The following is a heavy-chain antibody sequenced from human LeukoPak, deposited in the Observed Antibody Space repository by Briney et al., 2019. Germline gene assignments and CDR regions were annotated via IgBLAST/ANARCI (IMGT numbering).Heavy chain of an antibody. D-gene: IGHD6-19*01. CDR3: ASIAVAGTMQADY. CDR1: GGSISSYY. CDR2: IYYSGST. V-gene: IGHV4-59*01. J-gene: IGHJ4*02. Sequence: PSETLSLTCTVSGGSISSYYWSWIRQPPGKGLEWIGYIYYSGSTNYNPSLKSRLTISVDTSKNQFSLKLSSVTAADTAVYYCASIAVAGTMQADYWGQGTPVTVSS.